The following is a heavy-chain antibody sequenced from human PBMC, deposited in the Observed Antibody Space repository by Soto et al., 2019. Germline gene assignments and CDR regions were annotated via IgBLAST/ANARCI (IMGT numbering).Heavy chain of an antibody. CDR2: IIPITGTA. CDR3: AKPLGNPDTIYNFYYGMDV. J-gene: IGHJ6*02. D-gene: IGHD3-16*01. CDR1: GGTFSSYA. Sequence: SVKVSCKASGGTFSSYAISWVRQAPGQGLEWMGGIIPITGTANYAQKFQGRVTITADESTTTAYMELSSLRSEDTAVYYCAKPLGNPDTIYNFYYGMDVWGQGTTVTVSS. V-gene: IGHV1-69*13.